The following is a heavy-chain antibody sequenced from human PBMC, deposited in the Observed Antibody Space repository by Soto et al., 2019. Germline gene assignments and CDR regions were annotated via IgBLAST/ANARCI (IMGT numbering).Heavy chain of an antibody. CDR2: IRYDGSDK. Sequence: QVQLVESGGGVVQPGRSLRLSCAASGFTFTTYGMHWVRQAPGKGLEWVAVIRYDGSDKYYADSVKGRFPISRDNSKNTLYLQMNSLRAEDTAVYYCARDGSITRRPAYYFDYWGQGTLVTVSS. V-gene: IGHV3-33*01. CDR3: ARDGSITRRPAYYFDY. D-gene: IGHD6-6*01. CDR1: GFTFTTYG. J-gene: IGHJ4*02.